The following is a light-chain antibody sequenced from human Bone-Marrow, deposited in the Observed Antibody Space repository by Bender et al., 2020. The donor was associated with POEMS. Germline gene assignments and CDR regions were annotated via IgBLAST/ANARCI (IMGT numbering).Light chain of an antibody. CDR3: QAWDTYSVI. V-gene: IGLV3-1*01. Sequence: SYEVTQPPSVSVSPGQTASITCSGDDLGDKYVAWYQQKPGQSPVLVIYQDTKRPSGIPERFSGSNSGNTATLTISGTQAIDKADYYCQAWDTYSVIFGGGTKLTVL. CDR1: DLGDKY. CDR2: QDT. J-gene: IGLJ2*01.